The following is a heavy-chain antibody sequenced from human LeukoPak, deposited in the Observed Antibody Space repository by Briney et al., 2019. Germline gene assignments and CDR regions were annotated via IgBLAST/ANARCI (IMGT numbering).Heavy chain of an antibody. V-gene: IGHV5-51*01. CDR3: ARTGYSSGWYGGFDI. Sequence: GESLKISFKGSGYRFTNYWIGWVRQMPGKGLEWMGIIYPGDSDTRYSPSFQGQVTISADKSISTAYLQWSTLKASDTAMYYCARTGYSSGWYGGFDIWGQGTLVTVSS. CDR1: GYRFTNYW. J-gene: IGHJ3*02. CDR2: IYPGDSDT. D-gene: IGHD6-19*01.